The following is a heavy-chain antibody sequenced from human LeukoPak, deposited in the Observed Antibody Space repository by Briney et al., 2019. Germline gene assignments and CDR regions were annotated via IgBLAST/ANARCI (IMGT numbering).Heavy chain of an antibody. D-gene: IGHD5-24*01. CDR3: ARDGEMGTIENYFDY. CDR1: GYSISSGYY. J-gene: IGHJ4*02. V-gene: IGHV4-38-2*02. Sequence: SETLSLTCTVSGYSISSGYYWGWIRQPPGQGLEWIGSIYYSGSTHYNPSLKSRVTISVDTSKNQFSLKLSSVTVADTAVYYCARDGEMGTIENYFDYWGQGTLVTVSS. CDR2: IYYSGST.